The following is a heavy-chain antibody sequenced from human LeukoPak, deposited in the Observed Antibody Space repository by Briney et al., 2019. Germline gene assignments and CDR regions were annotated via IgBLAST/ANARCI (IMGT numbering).Heavy chain of an antibody. Sequence: GGSLRLSCAASGFTFDDYGMSWVRQAPGKGLEWVSGINWNGGSTGYADSVKGRFTISRDNAKNSLYLQMNSLRAEDTALYYCARAPGYCSSTSCRYYYYYMDVWGKGTTVTVSS. J-gene: IGHJ6*03. CDR3: ARAPGYCSSTSCRYYYYYMDV. CDR1: GFTFDDYG. V-gene: IGHV3-20*04. D-gene: IGHD2-2*01. CDR2: INWNGGST.